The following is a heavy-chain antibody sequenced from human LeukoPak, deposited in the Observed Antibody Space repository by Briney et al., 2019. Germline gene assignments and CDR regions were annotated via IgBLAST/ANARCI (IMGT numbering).Heavy chain of an antibody. J-gene: IGHJ4*02. CDR3: GRQGVGGGGQQGDY. V-gene: IGHV4-39*01. CDR2: IYYSGST. CDR1: GGSISSSSYY. Sequence: PSETLSLTCTVSGGSISSSSYYWGWIRQPPGKGLEWIGSIYYSGSTYYNPSLKSRVTISVDTSKNQFSLKLSSVTAADTAVYSCGRQGVGGGGQQGDYWGRETLVTVS. D-gene: IGHD3-3*01.